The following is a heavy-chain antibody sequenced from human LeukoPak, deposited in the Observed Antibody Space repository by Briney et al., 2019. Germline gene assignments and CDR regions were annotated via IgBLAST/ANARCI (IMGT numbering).Heavy chain of an antibody. J-gene: IGHJ4*02. CDR1: GFTVSSNS. CDR2: IYSGGNT. V-gene: IGHV3-53*05. CDR3: ARGLHRRCSGGICYQPFDY. D-gene: IGHD2-15*01. Sequence: QPGGSLRLSCTVSGFTVSSNSMSWVRQAPGKGLEWVSFIYSGGNTHNSDSVKGRFTISRDNSRNTLYLQMNSLRAEDSAVYYCARGLHRRCSGGICYQPFDYWGQGTLVTVSS.